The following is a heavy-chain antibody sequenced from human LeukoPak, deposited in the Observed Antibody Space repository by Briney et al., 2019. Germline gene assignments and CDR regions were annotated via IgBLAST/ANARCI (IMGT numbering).Heavy chain of an antibody. J-gene: IGHJ4*02. CDR3: ASAIAAGGTWFDY. CDR1: GGSISSSNW. Sequence: ASETLSLTCAVSGGSISSSNWWSWVRQPPGKGLEWIGEIYHSGSTNYNPSLKSRVTISVNKSKNQFSLKLSSVTAADTAVYYCASAIAAGGTWFDYWGQGTLVTVSS. V-gene: IGHV4-4*02. D-gene: IGHD6-13*01. CDR2: IYHSGST.